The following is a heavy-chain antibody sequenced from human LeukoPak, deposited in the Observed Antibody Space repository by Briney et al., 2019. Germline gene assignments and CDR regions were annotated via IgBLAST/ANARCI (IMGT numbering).Heavy chain of an antibody. J-gene: IGHJ4*02. CDR2: INPSGGTT. CDR3: ARGSNYYYDVTADYPRY. CDR1: GYTFTTYY. D-gene: IGHD3-22*01. V-gene: IGHV1-46*01. Sequence: ASVKVSCKTSGYTFTTYYIHWVRQAPGQGLEWLGIINPSGGTTTYAQKFQGRVTMTRDTSTSAVYMELNTLRSEDTAVYYCARGSNYYYDVTADYPRYWGQGTLVTVSS.